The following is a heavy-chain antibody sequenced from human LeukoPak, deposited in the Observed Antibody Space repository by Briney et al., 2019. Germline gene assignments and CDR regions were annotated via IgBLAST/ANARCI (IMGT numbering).Heavy chain of an antibody. J-gene: IGHJ2*01. Sequence: PGRSLRLSCAASGFTFSSYGMHWVRQAPGKGLEWVAVISYDGSNKYYADSVKGRFTISRDNSKNTLYLQMNSLRAEDTAVYYCAKGPGIAAESSPSLPAQYWYFDLWGRGTLVTVSS. CDR3: AKGPGIAAESSPSLPAQYWYFDL. V-gene: IGHV3-30*18. CDR2: ISYDGSNK. D-gene: IGHD6-13*01. CDR1: GFTFSSYG.